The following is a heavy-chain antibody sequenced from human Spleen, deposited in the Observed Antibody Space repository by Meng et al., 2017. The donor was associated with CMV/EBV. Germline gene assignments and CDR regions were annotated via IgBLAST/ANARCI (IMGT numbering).Heavy chain of an antibody. Sequence: ASVKVSCKASGYSFTNYYMHWVRQAPGQGLEWMGIINPSGGSTSYAQKFQGRVTMTRDTSTSTVYMELSSLRSEDTAPYYCARDLAYSSSPGAFDIWGQGTMVTVSS. CDR3: ARDLAYSSSPGAFDI. V-gene: IGHV1-46*01. CDR1: GYSFTNYY. D-gene: IGHD6-6*01. CDR2: INPSGGST. J-gene: IGHJ3*02.